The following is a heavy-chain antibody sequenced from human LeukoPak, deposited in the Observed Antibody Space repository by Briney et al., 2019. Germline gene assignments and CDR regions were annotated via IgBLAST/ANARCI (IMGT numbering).Heavy chain of an antibody. J-gene: IGHJ4*02. CDR1: GFTFGDYA. CDR3: SRAVAHYYDSSGANY. Sequence: GGSVRLFCSASGFTFGDYAMSWVRQAPGKGLVWVGFISSKATGGTAEYDASVKGRFTISRDDSKRIAYRQMNSLKTEDTAVYYCSRAVAHYYDSSGANYWGQGTLVSVSS. V-gene: IGHV3-49*04. D-gene: IGHD3-22*01. CDR2: ISSKATGGTA.